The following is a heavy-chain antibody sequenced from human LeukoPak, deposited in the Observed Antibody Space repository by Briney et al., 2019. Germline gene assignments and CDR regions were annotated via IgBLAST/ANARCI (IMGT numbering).Heavy chain of an antibody. V-gene: IGHV4-59*08. CDR2: IYYSGST. Sequence: SETLSLTCTVSGGSISGYYWSWIRQPPGKGLEWIWYIYYSGSTKYNPSLKSRVTISVDTSKNQFSLTLSSVTAADTAVYYCARGRDSRGYQFKGFDYWGQGTLVAVSS. CDR3: ARGRDSRGYQFKGFDY. D-gene: IGHD3-22*01. CDR1: GGSISGYY. J-gene: IGHJ4*02.